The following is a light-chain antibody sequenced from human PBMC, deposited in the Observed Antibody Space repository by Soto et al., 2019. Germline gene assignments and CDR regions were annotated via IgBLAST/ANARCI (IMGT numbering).Light chain of an antibody. CDR1: SSNIGSNT. V-gene: IGLV1-44*01. Sequence: QSVLTQPPSASGTPGQRVTISCSGSSSNIGSNTVSWYQQPPGAAPKLLIYSNNQRPSGVPDRFSGSKSGTSASLAISGLQSEHEADYYCAAWDDSLNGYVFGTGTKVTVL. CDR2: SNN. J-gene: IGLJ1*01. CDR3: AAWDDSLNGYV.